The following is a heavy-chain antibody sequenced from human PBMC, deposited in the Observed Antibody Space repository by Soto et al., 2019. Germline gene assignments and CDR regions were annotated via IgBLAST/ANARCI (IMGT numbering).Heavy chain of an antibody. Sequence: DVQLVESGGGLVQPGGSLRLSCAASGFTFIDYWMHWVRQAPGKGLEWVARIKADGSSKNYADSVKGRFTISRDNAKNTLYLQINRLRAEGTAVYYCARGIRGYYGVDVWGKGTTVTVSS. CDR1: GFTFIDYW. CDR3: ARGIRGYYGVDV. CDR2: IKADGSSK. V-gene: IGHV3-74*01. D-gene: IGHD3-10*01. J-gene: IGHJ6*04.